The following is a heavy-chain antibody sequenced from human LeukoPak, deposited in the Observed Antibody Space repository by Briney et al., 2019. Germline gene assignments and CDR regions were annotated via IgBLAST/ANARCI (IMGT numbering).Heavy chain of an antibody. CDR3: ARDLDYYDSSGYTDY. D-gene: IGHD3-22*01. CDR1: GFTFSSYA. CDR2: ISYDGSNK. Sequence: GGSLRLSCAASGFTFSSYAMHWVRQAPGKGLEWVAVISYDGSNKYYTDSVKGRFTISRDNSKNTLYLQMNSLRAEDTAVYYCARDLDYYDSSGYTDYWGQGTLVTVSS. V-gene: IGHV3-30-3*01. J-gene: IGHJ4*02.